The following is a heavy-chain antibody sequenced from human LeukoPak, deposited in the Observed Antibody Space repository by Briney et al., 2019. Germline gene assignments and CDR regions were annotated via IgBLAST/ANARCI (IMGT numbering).Heavy chain of an antibody. J-gene: IGHJ4*02. CDR2: IEVGGAIT. CDR1: GFTFDDYA. Sequence: GSQRLSCAASGFTFDDYAMHWVRQVPGKGLEWVSTIEVGGAITHYAASVKGRFTISRDTSKKILYLQMDSLRPEDTAVYYCAKPLGGSYLFDRWGQGTLVTVSS. CDR3: AKPLGGSYLFDR. D-gene: IGHD1-26*01. V-gene: IGHV3-23*01.